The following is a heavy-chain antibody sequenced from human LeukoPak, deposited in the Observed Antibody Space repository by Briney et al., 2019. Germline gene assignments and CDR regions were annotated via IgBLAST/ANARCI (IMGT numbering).Heavy chain of an antibody. CDR1: GFTLNNFA. D-gene: IGHD5-18*01. CDR3: AGRGYSYGAFGF. Sequence: GGSLRLSCAVSGFTLNNFAMTWVCQAPGKGLEWVSTLNDDGGKTYYADSVEGRFTISRDDSKNTLYLQMNSLTAEDTAIYYCAGRGYSYGAFGFWGQGTRVTLSS. J-gene: IGHJ4*02. V-gene: IGHV3-23*01. CDR2: LNDDGGKT.